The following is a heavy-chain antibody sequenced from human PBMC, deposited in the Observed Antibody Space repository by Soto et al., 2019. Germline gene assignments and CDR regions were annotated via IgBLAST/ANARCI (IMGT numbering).Heavy chain of an antibody. CDR2: IYHSGST. J-gene: IGHJ4*02. CDR3: ARLRRDGYNSPPDYFDY. CDR1: GGSISSSNW. Sequence: QVQLQESGPGLVKPSGTLSLTCAVSGGSISSSNWWSWVRQPPGKGLEWIGEIYHSGSTNYNPSLKSRVTIAVDKSKNQFSLKLSSVTAADTAVYYCARLRRDGYNSPPDYFDYWGQGTLVTVSS. V-gene: IGHV4-4*02. D-gene: IGHD5-12*01.